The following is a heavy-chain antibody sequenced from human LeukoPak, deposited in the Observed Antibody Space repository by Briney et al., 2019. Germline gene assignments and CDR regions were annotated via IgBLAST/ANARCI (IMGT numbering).Heavy chain of an antibody. D-gene: IGHD4-11*01. CDR1: GFTFSSYW. V-gene: IGHV3-7*01. CDR2: IKQDGSEK. CDR3: AKDAGEGTTPVY. J-gene: IGHJ4*02. Sequence: GGSLRLSCAASGFTFSSYWMSWVRQAPGKGLEWVANIKQDGSEKYYVDSVKGRFTISRDNAKNSLYLQMNSLTTDDTAIYYCAKDAGEGTTPVYWGQGTQVTVSS.